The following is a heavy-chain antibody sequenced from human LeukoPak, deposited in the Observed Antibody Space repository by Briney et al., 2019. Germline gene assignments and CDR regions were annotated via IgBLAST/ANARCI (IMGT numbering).Heavy chain of an antibody. D-gene: IGHD6-19*01. CDR3: TRAKQWLVQSRRVYYYYMDV. J-gene: IGHJ6*03. V-gene: IGHV3-73*01. CDR2: IRSKANSYAT. CDR1: GFTFSGSA. Sequence: GGSLRLSCAASGFTFSGSAMHWVRQASGKGLEWVGRIRSKANSYATAYAASVKGRFTISRDDSKNTAYLQMNSLKTEDTAVYYCTRAKQWLVQSRRVYYYYMDVWGKGTTVTVSS.